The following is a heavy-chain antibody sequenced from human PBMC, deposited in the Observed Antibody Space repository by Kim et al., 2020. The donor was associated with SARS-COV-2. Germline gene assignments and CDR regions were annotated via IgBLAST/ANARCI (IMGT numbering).Heavy chain of an antibody. CDR2: FDPEDGET. V-gene: IGHV1-24*01. Sequence: ASVKVSCKVSGYTLTELSMHWVRQAPGKGLEWMGGFDPEDGETIYAQKFQGRVTMTEDTSTDTAYMELSSLRSEDTAVYYCATAPVVVGATLSDYYYYGMDVWGQGTTFTVSS. J-gene: IGHJ6*02. CDR1: GYTLTELS. CDR3: ATAPVVVGATLSDYYYYGMDV. D-gene: IGHD1-26*01.